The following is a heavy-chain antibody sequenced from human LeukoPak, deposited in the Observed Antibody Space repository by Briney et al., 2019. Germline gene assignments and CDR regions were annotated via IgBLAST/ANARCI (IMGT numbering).Heavy chain of an antibody. V-gene: IGHV1-69*01. Sequence: SVKVSCKASGGTFSSYAISWERQAPGQGLEWMGGIIPIFGTANYAQKFQGRVTITADESTSTAYMELSSLRSEDTAVYYCATGPLYYDSSGSAYYYMDVWGKGTTVTISS. CDR1: GGTFSSYA. J-gene: IGHJ6*03. D-gene: IGHD3-22*01. CDR2: IIPIFGTA. CDR3: ATGPLYYDSSGSAYYYMDV.